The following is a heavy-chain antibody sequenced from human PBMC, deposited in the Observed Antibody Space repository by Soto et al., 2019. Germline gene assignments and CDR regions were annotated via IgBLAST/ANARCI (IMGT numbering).Heavy chain of an antibody. J-gene: IGHJ4*02. V-gene: IGHV3-23*01. CDR1: GFTFRDYA. D-gene: IGHD6-19*01. Sequence: VQLFESGGDLVQPGGSLRLSCAASGFTFRDYAMNWVRQVPGKGLEWVSDISGNGNDARYADSVKGRFSISRDNSRNTLYLHLNRLRVDDTAVYYCGKERRGSGWSVCNFWGQGTLVTVSS. CDR2: ISGNGNDA. CDR3: GKERRGSGWSVCNF.